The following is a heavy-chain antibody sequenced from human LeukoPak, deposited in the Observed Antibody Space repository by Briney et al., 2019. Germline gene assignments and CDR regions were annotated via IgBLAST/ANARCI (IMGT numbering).Heavy chain of an antibody. CDR3: AAVAYCGGDCYSMDY. V-gene: IGHV4-34*01. CDR1: GGSFSGYY. J-gene: IGHJ4*02. D-gene: IGHD2-21*02. CDR2: INHSGST. Sequence: SETLSLTCAVYGGSFSGYYWSWIRQPPGKGLEWIGEINHSGSTNYNPSLKSRVTISVDTSKNQFSLKLSSVTAADTAVYYCAAVAYCGGDCYSMDYWGQGTLDTVSS.